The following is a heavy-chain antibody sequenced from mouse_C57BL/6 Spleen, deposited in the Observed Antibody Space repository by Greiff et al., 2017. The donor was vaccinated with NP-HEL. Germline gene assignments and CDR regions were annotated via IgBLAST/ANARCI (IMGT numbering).Heavy chain of an antibody. CDR3: ARDDGNYDAMDY. J-gene: IGHJ4*01. CDR2: ISYDGSN. Sequence: ESGPGLVKPSQSLSLTCSVTGYSITSGYYWNWIRQFPGNKLEWMGYISYDGSNNYNPSLKNRISITRDTSKNQFFLKLNSVTTEDTATYYCARDDGNYDAMDYWGQGTSVTVSS. CDR1: GYSITSGYY. V-gene: IGHV3-6*01. D-gene: IGHD2-1*01.